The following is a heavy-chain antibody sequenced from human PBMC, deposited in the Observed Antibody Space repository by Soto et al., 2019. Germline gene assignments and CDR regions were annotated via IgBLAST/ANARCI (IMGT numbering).Heavy chain of an antibody. D-gene: IGHD3-10*01. CDR2: IRTKSNNFAT. CDR1: GFTLSGSD. J-gene: IGHJ6*02. V-gene: IGHV3-73*01. Sequence: GGSLRLSCAASGFTLSGSDMHWVRQASGKGLEWVGRIRTKSNNFATSYAESVRGRFTISRDDSDNTASLQMSSLKTEDTAIYYCSRHQEGRSMVFYGMDVWGQGTTVTVSS. CDR3: SRHQEGRSMVFYGMDV.